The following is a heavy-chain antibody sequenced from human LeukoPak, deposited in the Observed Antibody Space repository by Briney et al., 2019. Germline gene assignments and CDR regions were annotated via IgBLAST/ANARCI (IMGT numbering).Heavy chain of an antibody. CDR2: INSDGSST. J-gene: IGHJ4*02. V-gene: IGHV3-74*01. Sequence: QPGGSLRLSCAASGFTFSSYWMHWVRQAPGKGLLWVSRINSDGSSTSYADSVKGRFTISRDNAKKTLYLQMNSLRAEDTAVYYCASFAAGPKGTPDYWGQGTPVTVSS. CDR1: GFTFSSYW. D-gene: IGHD6-19*01. CDR3: ASFAAGPKGTPDY.